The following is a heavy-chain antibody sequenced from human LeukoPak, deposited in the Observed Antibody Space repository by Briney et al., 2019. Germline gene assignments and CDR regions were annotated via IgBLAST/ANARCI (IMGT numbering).Heavy chain of an antibody. D-gene: IGHD3-22*01. CDR2: IHNSGST. CDR1: GGSISSYY. Sequence: PSETLSLTCTVSGGSISSYYSSWIRQSPGKGLEWIAYIHNSGSTNYNPSLKSRVTISVDTSKNQFSLKLSSVTAADTAVYYCARGFYDSSGYSSPFDYWGQGTLVTVSS. V-gene: IGHV4-59*01. J-gene: IGHJ4*02. CDR3: ARGFYDSSGYSSPFDY.